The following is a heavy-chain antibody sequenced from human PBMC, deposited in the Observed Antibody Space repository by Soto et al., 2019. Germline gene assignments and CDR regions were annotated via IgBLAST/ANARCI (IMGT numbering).Heavy chain of an antibody. J-gene: IGHJ4*02. CDR2: IRYSGST. CDR1: GGSITGFY. V-gene: IGHV4-59*01. D-gene: IGHD3-9*01. CDR3: VREKAGYGFDY. Sequence: PSETLSLTCAVSGGSITGFYWSWIRQPPGKGLEWIGYIRYSGSTNYNPSLRGRATISVDRSKNQFSLRLESVTAADTAVYYCVREKAGYGFDYWGQGALVTVSS.